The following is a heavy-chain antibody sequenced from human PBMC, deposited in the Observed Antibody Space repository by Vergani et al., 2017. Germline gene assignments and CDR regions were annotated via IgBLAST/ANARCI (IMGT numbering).Heavy chain of an antibody. D-gene: IGHD3-22*01. Sequence: EVQLLQSGGGVIQPGGSVRLSCAASGFTFSACPMTWVRQAPGKGLEWVSAISARYPSTYYAESVKGRFTISRDNSKNMRYLQMNSLRAEDTAVYYCARLSYDTTPYLQGGYDCWGQGTLVSVSS. V-gene: IGHV3-23*01. CDR2: ISARYPST. CDR1: GFTFSACP. CDR3: ARLSYDTTPYLQGGYDC. J-gene: IGHJ4*02.